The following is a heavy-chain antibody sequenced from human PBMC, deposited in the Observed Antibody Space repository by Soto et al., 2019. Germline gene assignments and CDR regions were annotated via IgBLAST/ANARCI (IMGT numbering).Heavy chain of an antibody. Sequence: EVQLLESGGGLVQPGGSLRLSCAASGFTFSSYAMSWVRQAPGKGLEWVSAISGSGGSTYYADSVKGRFTLCRDSTKNALYLQMNRLRAEDTAVEYCAKGLCGKYSSSYYCYYYGMDVWGQGTTVTVSS. CDR1: GFTFSSYA. V-gene: IGHV3-23*01. CDR3: AKGLCGKYSSSYYCYYYGMDV. CDR2: ISGSGGST. D-gene: IGHD6-6*01. J-gene: IGHJ6*02.